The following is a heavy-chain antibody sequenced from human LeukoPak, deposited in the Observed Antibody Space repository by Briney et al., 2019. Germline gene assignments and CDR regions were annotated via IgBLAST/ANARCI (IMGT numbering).Heavy chain of an antibody. V-gene: IGHV3-7*01. J-gene: IGHJ3*02. D-gene: IGHD3-22*01. CDR2: IKADGSEK. Sequence: GGSLRLSCAASGFTFSNYLMTWVRQAPGKGLEWVADIKADGSEKYYVDSVKGRFTILRDNAKNSLYLQMNSLRADDTAVYYCARVHLMPHHYDSSGYDAFDIWGQGTMVTVSS. CDR1: GFTFSNYL. CDR3: ARVHLMPHHYDSSGYDAFDI.